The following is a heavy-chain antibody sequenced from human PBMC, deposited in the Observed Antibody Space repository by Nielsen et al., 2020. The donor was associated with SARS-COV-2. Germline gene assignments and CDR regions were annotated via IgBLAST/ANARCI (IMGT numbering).Heavy chain of an antibody. V-gene: IGHV4-59*08. J-gene: IGHJ4*02. CDR1: GASITTYY. D-gene: IGHD1-26*01. CDR3: ASYSGSHHF. Sequence: SETLSLTCTVSGASITTYYWTWIRQSPEKGLEWIGYIYHSGSSGTTNYNPSLESRLTISVDTSRNQFALRLTSVTAADTAVYYCASYSGSHHFWGQGTLVTVSS. CDR2: IYHSGSSGTT.